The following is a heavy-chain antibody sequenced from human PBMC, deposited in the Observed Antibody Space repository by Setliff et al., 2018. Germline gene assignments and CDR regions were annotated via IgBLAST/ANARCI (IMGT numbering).Heavy chain of an antibody. CDR2: IYTTGST. J-gene: IGHJ4*02. V-gene: IGHV4-4*07. Sequence: SETLSLTCTVSGGSISSYYWSWIRQPAGKGLEWIGHIYTTGSTNYSPSLKSRVTLSVDTSKNQFSLKLTSVTAADTAIYYCARTPYYYDTAGYDFWGQGTLVTVSS. CDR1: GGSISSYY. CDR3: ARTPYYYDTAGYDF. D-gene: IGHD3-22*01.